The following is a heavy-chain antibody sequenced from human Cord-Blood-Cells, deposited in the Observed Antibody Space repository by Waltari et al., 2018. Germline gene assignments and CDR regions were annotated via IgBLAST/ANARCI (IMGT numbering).Heavy chain of an antibody. Sequence: QVQLVESGGGVVQPGRSLRLSCAASGFTFSSYGMHWVRQAPGKGLEWVAVISYDGSNKYYADSVKGRVTISRDNSKNTLYLQMNSLRAEDTAVYYCAKNAGFRELDAFDIWGQGTMVTVSS. CDR3: AKNAGFRELDAFDI. CDR2: ISYDGSNK. D-gene: IGHD3-10*01. J-gene: IGHJ3*02. CDR1: GFTFSSYG. V-gene: IGHV3-30*18.